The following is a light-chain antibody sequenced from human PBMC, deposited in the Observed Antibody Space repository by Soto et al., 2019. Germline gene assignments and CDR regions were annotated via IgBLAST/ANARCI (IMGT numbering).Light chain of an antibody. CDR1: QSINNN. CDR2: GAS. V-gene: IGKV3-15*01. Sequence: EIVMTQSPATLSVSPGERATRSCRASQSINNNLAWYQQKPGQGPRLLIYGASSRATGIPARFSGSGSGTGFTLTISSLQSEDFAIYYCQQYNNWPLTFGGGTKVEIK. CDR3: QQYNNWPLT. J-gene: IGKJ4*01.